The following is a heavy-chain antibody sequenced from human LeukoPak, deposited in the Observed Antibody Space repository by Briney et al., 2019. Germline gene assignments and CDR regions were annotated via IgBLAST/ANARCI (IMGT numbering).Heavy chain of an antibody. Sequence: SVKVSCKASGGTFSSYAISWVRQAPGQGLEWMGRIIPILGIANYAQKFQGRVTITADKSTSTAYMELSSLRSEDTAVYYCARGSLYFAWLQFDYWGQGPLVT. CDR2: IIPILGIA. J-gene: IGHJ4*02. CDR3: ARGSLYFAWLQFDY. V-gene: IGHV1-69*04. D-gene: IGHD3-9*01. CDR1: GGTFSSYA.